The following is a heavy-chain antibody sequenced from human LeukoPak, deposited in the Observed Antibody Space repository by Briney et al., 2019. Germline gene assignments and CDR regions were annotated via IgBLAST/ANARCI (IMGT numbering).Heavy chain of an antibody. CDR3: ARGGDYGDYDLFDY. CDR1: GFTFSSYW. V-gene: IGHV3-7*01. J-gene: IGHJ4*02. Sequence: GGSLRLSCAASGFTFSSYWLSWVRQAPGKGLEWVANIKQDGSEKYYVDSVKGRFTISRDNAKYSLYLQMNSLRAEDTAVYYCARGGDYGDYDLFDYWGQGTLVTVSS. D-gene: IGHD4-17*01. CDR2: IKQDGSEK.